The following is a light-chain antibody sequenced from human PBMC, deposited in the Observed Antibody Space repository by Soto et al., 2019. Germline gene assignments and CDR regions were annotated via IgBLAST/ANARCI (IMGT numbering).Light chain of an antibody. CDR3: QQYNNWPFT. J-gene: IGKJ3*01. CDR1: QSVSSN. V-gene: IGKV3D-15*01. CDR2: GAS. Sequence: EIVMTQSPATLSVSPGERATLSCRASQSVSSNLAWYQQKPGQVPGLLIYGASTRATGIPARFSGSGSGTEFTLTLSSLQSEDFAVYYCQQYNNWPFTFGPGTKVDIK.